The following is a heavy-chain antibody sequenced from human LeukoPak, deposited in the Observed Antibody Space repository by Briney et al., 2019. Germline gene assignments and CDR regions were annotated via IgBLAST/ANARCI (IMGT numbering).Heavy chain of an antibody. CDR1: GFTFDYYT. Sequence: GGSLRLSCAASGFTFDYYTMYWVRQGPEKGLKWVSLISMDGVNTFYADSVKGRFTISRDNNKNSLYLQMNGLRTDDAGLYYCVKGRRRGYAYGTLESWGQGTLVTVSS. CDR3: VKGRRRGYAYGTLES. J-gene: IGHJ4*02. D-gene: IGHD5-18*01. CDR2: ISMDGVNT. V-gene: IGHV3-43*01.